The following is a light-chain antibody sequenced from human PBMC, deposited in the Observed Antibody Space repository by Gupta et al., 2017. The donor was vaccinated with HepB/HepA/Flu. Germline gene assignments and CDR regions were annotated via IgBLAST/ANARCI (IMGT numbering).Light chain of an antibody. CDR1: SSDVGDYKY. CDR2: DVS. Sequence: SALTQPASVSGSPGQSITIACTGASSDVGDYKYVSWYQPHPGKAPKLMIYDVSNRPSGVSNRFSGSKCGNTASLTISGLQAEDEADYYCSSYISTRIPFVFGTGTKVTVL. V-gene: IGLV2-14*03. CDR3: SSYISTRIPFV. J-gene: IGLJ1*01.